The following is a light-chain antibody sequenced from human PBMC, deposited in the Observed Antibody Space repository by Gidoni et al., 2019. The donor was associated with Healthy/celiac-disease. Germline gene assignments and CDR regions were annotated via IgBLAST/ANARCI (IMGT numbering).Light chain of an antibody. Sequence: DIQMSQSSSTLSASVGDRVTITCRASQSISSWLAWYQQKPGKAPKLLIYKASSLESGVPSRFSGSGSRTEFTLTISSLQPDDFATYYCQQENSCPYTFGQGTKLEIK. V-gene: IGKV1-5*03. J-gene: IGKJ2*01. CDR1: QSISSW. CDR3: QQENSCPYT. CDR2: KAS.